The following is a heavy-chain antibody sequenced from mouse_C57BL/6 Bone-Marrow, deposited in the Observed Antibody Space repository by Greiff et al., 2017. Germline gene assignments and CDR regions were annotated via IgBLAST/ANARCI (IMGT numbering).Heavy chain of an antibody. V-gene: IGHV2-9-1*01. J-gene: IGHJ1*03. CDR2: IWTGGGT. D-gene: IGHD2-5*01. CDR3: ARRTYSNYWYFDV. CDR1: GFLLTSYA. Sequence: VKLMESGPGLVAPSQSLSITCTVSGFLLTSYAISWVRQPPGKGLEWLGVIWTGGGTNYNSALKSRLSISKDNSKSQVFLKMNSLQTDDTARYYCARRTYSNYWYFDVWGTGTTVTVSS.